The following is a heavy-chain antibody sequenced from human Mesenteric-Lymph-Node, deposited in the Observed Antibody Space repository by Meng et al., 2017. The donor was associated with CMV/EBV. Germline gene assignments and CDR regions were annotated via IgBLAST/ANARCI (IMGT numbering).Heavy chain of an antibody. CDR3: AKEKTEALEYYYFYGLDV. V-gene: IGHV3-33*06. D-gene: IGHD1-1*01. CDR2: IWYDGSNK. CDR1: GFTFGNYA. J-gene: IGHJ6*02. Sequence: GGSLRLSCAASGFTFGNYAMHWVRQAPGKGLEWVAIIWYDGSNKYYVDSVKGRFTISRDNSKNTLDLQMNSLRAEDTAVYYCAKEKTEALEYYYFYGLDVWGQGTTVTVSS.